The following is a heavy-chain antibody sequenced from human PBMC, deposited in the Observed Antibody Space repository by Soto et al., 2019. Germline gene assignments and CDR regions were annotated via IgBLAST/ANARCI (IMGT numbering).Heavy chain of an antibody. V-gene: IGHV1-69*01. CDR2: IIPIFGTA. CDR1: GGTFSSYA. CDR3: ARDRITMVRAIYGMDV. J-gene: IGHJ6*02. Sequence: QVPLVQSGAEVKKPGSSVKVSCKASGGTFSSYAISWVRQAPGQGLEWMGGIIPIFGTANYAQKCQGRVTITADESTSTAYMELSSLRSEDTAVYYCARDRITMVRAIYGMDVWGQGTTVTVSS. D-gene: IGHD3-10*01.